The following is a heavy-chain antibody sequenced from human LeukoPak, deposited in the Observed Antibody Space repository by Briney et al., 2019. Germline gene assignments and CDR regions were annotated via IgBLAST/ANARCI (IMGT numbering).Heavy chain of an antibody. V-gene: IGHV4-39*07. J-gene: IGHJ5*02. CDR3: ARGKQYYGSGRRAWFDP. Sequence: PSETLSLTCTVSGGSISSSSYYWGWIRQPPGKGLEWIGSIYYSGSTNYNPSLKSRVTISVDTSKNQFSLKLSSVTAADTAVYYCARGKQYYGSGRRAWFDPWGQGTLVTVSS. CDR1: GGSISSSSYY. CDR2: IYYSGST. D-gene: IGHD3-10*01.